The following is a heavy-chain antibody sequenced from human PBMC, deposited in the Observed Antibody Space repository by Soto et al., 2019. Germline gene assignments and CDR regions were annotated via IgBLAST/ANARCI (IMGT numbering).Heavy chain of an antibody. D-gene: IGHD6-13*01. V-gene: IGHV3-21*01. CDR1: GFTFSSYS. CDR3: AREGIAAALDY. CDR2: ISSSSSYI. Sequence: EVQLVESGGGLVKPGGSLRLSCAASGFTFSSYSMNWVRQAPGKGLEWVSSISSSSSYIYYADSVKGRFTISRDNAKNSLYLQVNSLRAEDTAVYDCAREGIAAALDYWGQGTLVTVSS. J-gene: IGHJ4*02.